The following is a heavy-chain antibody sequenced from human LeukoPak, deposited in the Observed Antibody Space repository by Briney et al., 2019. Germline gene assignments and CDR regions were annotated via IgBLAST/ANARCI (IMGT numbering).Heavy chain of an antibody. CDR3: AREVSGIAAAAPTRAFDI. J-gene: IGHJ3*02. Sequence: MPSETLSLTCTVSGGSISSGSYYWSWIRQPAGKGLEWIGRIYTSGSTNYNPSHKSRVTMSVDTSKNQFSLKLSSVTAADTAVYYCAREVSGIAAAAPTRAFDIWGQGTMVTVSS. CDR1: GGSISSGSYY. V-gene: IGHV4-61*02. D-gene: IGHD6-13*01. CDR2: IYTSGST.